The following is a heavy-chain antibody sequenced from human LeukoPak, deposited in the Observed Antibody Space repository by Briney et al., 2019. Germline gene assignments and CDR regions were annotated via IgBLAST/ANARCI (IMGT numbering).Heavy chain of an antibody. V-gene: IGHV1-2*02. D-gene: IGHD1-1*01. CDR2: INPNSGGT. J-gene: IGHJ4*02. Sequence: ASVKVSCKASGYTFTGYYMHWVRQAPGQGLEWMGWINPNSGGTYYAQKFQGRVTMTSDTSISTAYMELSRLRSDDTAVYYCARDPNNYYFDYWGQGTLVTVSS. CDR1: GYTFTGYY. CDR3: ARDPNNYYFDY.